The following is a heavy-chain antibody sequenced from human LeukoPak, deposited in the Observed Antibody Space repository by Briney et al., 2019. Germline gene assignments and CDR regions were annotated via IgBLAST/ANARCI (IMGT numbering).Heavy chain of an antibody. CDR3: AKHGTSGYYYFDY. J-gene: IGHJ4*02. Sequence: GGSLRLSCAASGFTFSSYAMSWVRQAPGKGLEWVSAISDSGGSTYYADSVKGRFTISRDNSKNTLYLQMNGLRAEDTAVYYCAKHGTSGYYYFDYWGQGTLVTVSS. CDR2: ISDSGGST. CDR1: GFTFSSYA. D-gene: IGHD3-22*01. V-gene: IGHV3-23*01.